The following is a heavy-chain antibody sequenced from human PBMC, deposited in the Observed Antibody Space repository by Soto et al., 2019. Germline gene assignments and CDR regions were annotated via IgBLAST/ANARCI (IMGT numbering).Heavy chain of an antibody. Sequence: GGSLRLSCAASGFTFDDYAMHWVRQAPGKGLEWVSGINWNSGSIGYADSVKGRFTISRDYAKNSLYLQMNSLRGNDTALYYCAKALTGYTYGPFDYWGQGTLVTVSS. CDR2: INWNSGSI. CDR3: AKALTGYTYGPFDY. CDR1: GFTFDDYA. J-gene: IGHJ4*02. D-gene: IGHD5-18*01. V-gene: IGHV3-9*01.